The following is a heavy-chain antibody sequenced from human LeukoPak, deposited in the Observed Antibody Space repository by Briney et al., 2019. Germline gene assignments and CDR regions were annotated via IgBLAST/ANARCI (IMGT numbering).Heavy chain of an antibody. J-gene: IGHJ5*02. CDR3: ARGENDFWSGYYTRTFDP. V-gene: IGHV1-46*01. Sequence: ASVKVSCKASGYTFTSYYMHWVRQAPGQGLEWMGIINPSGGSTSYAQKFQGRVTMTRDTSKNQFSLKLSSVTAADTAVYYCARGENDFWSGYYTRTFDPWGQGTLVTVSS. CDR1: GYTFTSYY. D-gene: IGHD3-3*01. CDR2: INPSGGST.